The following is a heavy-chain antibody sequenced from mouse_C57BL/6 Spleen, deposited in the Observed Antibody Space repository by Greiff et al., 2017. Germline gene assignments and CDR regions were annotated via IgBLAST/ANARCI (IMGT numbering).Heavy chain of an antibody. Sequence: QVQLQQSGPELVKPGASVKISCTASGYTFTDYYINWVKQRPGQGLEWIGWIYPGSGNTKYNEKFKGKATLSVDTSASTAYMQLSSLTSEDAAVYFCAGYDYYAMDYWGQGTSVTVSS. CDR2: IYPGSGNT. CDR1: GYTFTDYY. CDR3: AGYDYYAMDY. V-gene: IGHV1-84*01. D-gene: IGHD1-1*02. J-gene: IGHJ4*01.